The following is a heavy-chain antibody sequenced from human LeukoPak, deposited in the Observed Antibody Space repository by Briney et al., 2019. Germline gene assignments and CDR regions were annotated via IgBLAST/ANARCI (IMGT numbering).Heavy chain of an antibody. CDR1: GFTFDDYA. Sequence: GWSLRLSCAASGFTFDDYAMHWVRQAPGKGLEWVSGTSWNSGSIGYADSVKGRFTISRDNAKNSLYLQMNSLRAEDTALYYCAKDKGRWHYDAFDIWGQGTMVTVSS. D-gene: IGHD3-10*01. CDR3: AKDKGRWHYDAFDI. V-gene: IGHV3-9*01. J-gene: IGHJ3*02. CDR2: TSWNSGSI.